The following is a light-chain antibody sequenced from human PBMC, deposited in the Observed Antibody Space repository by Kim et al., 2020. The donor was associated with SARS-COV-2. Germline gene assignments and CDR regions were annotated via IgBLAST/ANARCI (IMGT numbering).Light chain of an antibody. CDR2: DVG. V-gene: IGLV2-14*03. J-gene: IGLJ3*02. CDR1: SSNVGGYNY. Sequence: QSALTQPASVSGSPGQSITISCTGTSSNVGGYNYVSWYQQHPGKAPKLMIYDVGTRPSGVSDRFSGSKSGNTASLTISGLQTEDEADYYCGSYTTTTTRVFGGGTQLTVL. CDR3: GSYTTTTTRV.